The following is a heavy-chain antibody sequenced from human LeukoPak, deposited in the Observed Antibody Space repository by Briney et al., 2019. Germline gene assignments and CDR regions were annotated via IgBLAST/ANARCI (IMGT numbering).Heavy chain of an antibody. CDR2: ISYDGSNK. V-gene: IGHV3-30*18. CDR1: GLTFSSYG. Sequence: GGSLRLSCAASGLTFSSYGMHWVRQAPGKGLEWVAVISYDGSNKYYADSVKGRFTISRDNSKNTLYLQMNSLRAEDTAVYYCAKDLPRSPRYSSSWYKDIDYWGQGTLVTVSS. J-gene: IGHJ4*02. CDR3: AKDLPRSPRYSSSWYKDIDY. D-gene: IGHD6-13*01.